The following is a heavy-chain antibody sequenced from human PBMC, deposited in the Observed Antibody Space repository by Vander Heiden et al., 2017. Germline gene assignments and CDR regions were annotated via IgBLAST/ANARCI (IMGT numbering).Heavy chain of an antibody. CDR3: ARPYCTGGRCP. V-gene: IGHV5-51*01. CDR1: GYTFTDAW. J-gene: IGHJ5*02. Sequence: EVQLVQSGAELKQPGESLKISCKASGYTFTDAWIGWVRQMPGKGLEWVGIIWPADSDARYSPSFQGLVTISVDRSIRTAFLQWSSLKASDTAIYYCARPYCTGGRCPWGQGTVVTVSS. CDR2: IWPADSDA. D-gene: IGHD2-8*02.